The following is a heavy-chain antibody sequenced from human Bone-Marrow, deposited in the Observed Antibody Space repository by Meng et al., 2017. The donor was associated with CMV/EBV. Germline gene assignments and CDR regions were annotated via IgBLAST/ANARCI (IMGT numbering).Heavy chain of an antibody. D-gene: IGHD1-26*01. J-gene: IGHJ4*02. CDR2: INPNSGGT. CDR3: ARDQVGATDY. CDR1: GYTFTGYY. Sequence: ASVKVSCKASGYTFTGYYMHWVRQAPGQGLEWMGWINPNSGGTNYAQKFQDRVTRTRDTPISTAYMELSRLRSDDTAVYYCARDQVGATDYWGQGKLVTVYS. V-gene: IGHV1-2*02.